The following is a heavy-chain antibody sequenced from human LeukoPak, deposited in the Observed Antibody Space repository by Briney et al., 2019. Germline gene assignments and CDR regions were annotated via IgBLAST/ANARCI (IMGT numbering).Heavy chain of an antibody. CDR1: GFTFSSYA. CDR3: AKDGYDFWSGEKGYFDY. Sequence: GGSLRLSCAASGFTFSSYAMHWVRQAPGRGLEWVAVISYDGSNKYYADSVKGRFTISRDNSKNTLYLQMNSLRAEDTAVYYCAKDGYDFWSGEKGYFDYWGQGTLVTVSS. CDR2: ISYDGSNK. J-gene: IGHJ4*02. V-gene: IGHV3-30*04. D-gene: IGHD3-3*01.